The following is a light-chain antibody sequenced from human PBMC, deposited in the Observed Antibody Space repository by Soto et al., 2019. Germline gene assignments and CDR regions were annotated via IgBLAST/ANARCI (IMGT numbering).Light chain of an antibody. V-gene: IGLV1-51*01. CDR1: SSNIGNNY. J-gene: IGLJ2*01. Sequence: QSALTQPPSVSVAPGQKVTISCSGSSSNIGNNYVSWYQQLPGTAPKLLIYDNNKRPSGIPDRFSGSKSGTSATLGITGLQTGDEADYYCGTWDSSLSAEVFGGGTKVTVL. CDR2: DNN. CDR3: GTWDSSLSAEV.